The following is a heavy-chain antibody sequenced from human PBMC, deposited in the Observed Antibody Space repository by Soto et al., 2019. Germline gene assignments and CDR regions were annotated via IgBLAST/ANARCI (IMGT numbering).Heavy chain of an antibody. V-gene: IGHV3-30-3*01. J-gene: IGHJ6*02. CDR1: GFTFSSYA. CDR3: ARDLAVAGAYYYYYGMDV. D-gene: IGHD6-19*01. Sequence: GGSLRLSCAASGFTFSSYAMHWVRQAPGKGLEWVAVISYDGSNKYYADSVKGLFTISRDNSKNTLYLQMNSLRAEDTAVYYCARDLAVAGAYYYYYGMDVWGQGTTVTVSS. CDR2: ISYDGSNK.